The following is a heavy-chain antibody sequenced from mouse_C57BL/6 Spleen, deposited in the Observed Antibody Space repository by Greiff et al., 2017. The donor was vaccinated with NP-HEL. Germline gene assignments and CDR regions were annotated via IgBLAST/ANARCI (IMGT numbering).Heavy chain of an antibody. CDR3: ARYNRDYGSSYGYFDV. CDR1: GYSITSDY. J-gene: IGHJ1*03. V-gene: IGHV3-8*01. Sequence: EVKLQESGPGLAKPSQTLSLTCSVTGYSITSDYWNWIRKFPGNKLEYMGYISYSGSTYYNPSLKSRISITRDTSKNQYYLQLNSVTTEDTATYYCARYNRDYGSSYGYFDVWGTGTTVTVSS. D-gene: IGHD1-1*01. CDR2: ISYSGST.